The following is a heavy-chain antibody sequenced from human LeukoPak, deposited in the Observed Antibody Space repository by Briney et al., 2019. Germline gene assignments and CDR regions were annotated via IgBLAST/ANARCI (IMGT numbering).Heavy chain of an antibody. V-gene: IGHV4-34*01. J-gene: IGHJ4*02. CDR3: ARGLGEGYPDH. D-gene: IGHD5-12*01. CDR1: GGSFSGFY. Sequence: SETLSLTCAVHGGSFSGFYWTWMRQPPGKGPEWIGEIFPGGRINYNPSLQSRVTISGDTSKNQFSLKVSSVTAVDTAVYHCARGLGEGYPDHWGQGTVVTVSP. CDR2: IFPGGRI.